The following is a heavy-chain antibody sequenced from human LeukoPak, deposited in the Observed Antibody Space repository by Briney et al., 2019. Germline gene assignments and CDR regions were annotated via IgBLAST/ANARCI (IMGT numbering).Heavy chain of an antibody. CDR2: IYYSGST. CDR3: AREEDGYNYSFFDY. J-gene: IGHJ4*02. D-gene: IGHD5-24*01. CDR1: GGSISSYY. Sequence: SETLSLTCTVSGGSISSYYWSWIRQSPGQGLEWIGYIYYSGSTNYNPSLKSRVTVSIDTSKNQFSLRLTSVTAADTAVYYCAREEDGYNYSFFDYWGQGTLVTVSS. V-gene: IGHV4-59*01.